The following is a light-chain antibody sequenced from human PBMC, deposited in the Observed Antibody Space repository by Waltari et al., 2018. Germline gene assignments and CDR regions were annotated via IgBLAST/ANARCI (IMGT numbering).Light chain of an antibody. CDR2: GAS. J-gene: IGKJ1*01. CDR1: QSVSSSY. CDR3: QQYGSSPWT. Sequence: EIVWTQSPGTLSLSPGERATLPCRASQSVSSSYLAWYQQKPGQAPRLLIYGASSRATGIPDRFSGSGSGTDFTLTISRLEPEDFAVYYCQQYGSSPWTFGQGTKVEIK. V-gene: IGKV3-20*01.